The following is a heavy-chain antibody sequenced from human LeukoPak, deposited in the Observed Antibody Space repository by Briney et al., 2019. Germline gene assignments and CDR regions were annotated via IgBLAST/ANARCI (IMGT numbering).Heavy chain of an antibody. CDR2: ISSSGSAI. J-gene: IGHJ4*02. D-gene: IGHD3-3*01. V-gene: IGHV3-11*04. Sequence: PGGSLRLPCAASGFTFSDYYMSWIRQAPGKGLEWVSYISSSGSAIYYADSVKGRFTISRDNAKNSLYLQMNSLRAEDTAVYYCARGGYYIPHHFDYWGQGTLVTVSS. CDR3: ARGGYYIPHHFDY. CDR1: GFTFSDYY.